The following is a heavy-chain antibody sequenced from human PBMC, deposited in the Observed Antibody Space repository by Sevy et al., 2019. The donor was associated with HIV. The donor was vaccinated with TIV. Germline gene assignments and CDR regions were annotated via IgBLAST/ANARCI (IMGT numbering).Heavy chain of an antibody. J-gene: IGHJ4*02. CDR2: IKQDGSVK. V-gene: IGHV3-7*04. CDR1: GFSLNSYW. CDR3: VRAIAADGSF. Sequence: GGSLRLSCAASGFSLNSYWMSWVRQAPGKGLEWVANIKQDGSVKYYVDSVKGRFTISRDNARKLLYLQMNSLRAEDMSLYYCVRAIAADGSFWGQGTLVTVSS. D-gene: IGHD6-13*01.